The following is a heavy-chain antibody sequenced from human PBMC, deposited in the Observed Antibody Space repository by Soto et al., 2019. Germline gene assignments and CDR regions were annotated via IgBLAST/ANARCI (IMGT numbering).Heavy chain of an antibody. D-gene: IGHD3-3*01. Sequence: SETLSLTCTVSGGSISSYYWSWIRQPPGKGLEWIGYIYYSGSTNYNPSLKSRVTISVDTSKNQFSLKLSSVTAADTAVYYCARAITIFGVVTENYFDYWGQGTLVTVPS. J-gene: IGHJ4*02. CDR3: ARAITIFGVVTENYFDY. CDR2: IYYSGST. CDR1: GGSISSYY. V-gene: IGHV4-59*01.